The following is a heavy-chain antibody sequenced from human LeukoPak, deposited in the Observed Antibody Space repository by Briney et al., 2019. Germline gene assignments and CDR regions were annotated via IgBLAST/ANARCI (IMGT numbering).Heavy chain of an antibody. CDR2: IYYSGST. D-gene: IGHD2-2*01. V-gene: IGHV4-59*08. CDR3: ARHVKDIVVVPAAYYFDY. CDR1: GGSISTYF. J-gene: IGHJ4*02. Sequence: SETLCLTCTVSGGSISTYFWTWIRQPPGRGLEWIGYIYYSGSTNYNPSLKSRVTISVDTSKNQFSLKLSSVTAADTAVYYCARHVKDIVVVPAAYYFDYWGQGTLVTVSS.